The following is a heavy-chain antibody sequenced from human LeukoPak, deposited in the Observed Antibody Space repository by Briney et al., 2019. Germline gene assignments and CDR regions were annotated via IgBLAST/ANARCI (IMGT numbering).Heavy chain of an antibody. D-gene: IGHD3-3*01. CDR1: GGSISSYY. J-gene: IGHJ4*02. Sequence: SETLSLTCTVSGGSISSYYWSWIRQPAGKGLEWIGRMYTSGSTNHNPSLKSRVTMSVDTSKNQFSLKLSSVTAADTAVYYCARDSENDFWSGYYFDYWGQGTLVTVSS. CDR2: MYTSGST. CDR3: ARDSENDFWSGYYFDY. V-gene: IGHV4-4*07.